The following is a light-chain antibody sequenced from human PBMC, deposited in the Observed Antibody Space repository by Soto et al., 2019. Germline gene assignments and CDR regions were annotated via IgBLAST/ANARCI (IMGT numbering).Light chain of an antibody. V-gene: IGKV1-12*01. CDR1: QNVGDR. J-gene: IGKJ4*01. Sequence: DIQMTQSPSSVSASVGDSLTITCRASQNVGDRLAWYQQKLGKAPQLLIQKASILQPGIPSRFSGSGSATYFTLTISSLQPEDFAVYYCQQRRNWPLTFGGGTKVEIK. CDR2: KAS. CDR3: QQRRNWPLT.